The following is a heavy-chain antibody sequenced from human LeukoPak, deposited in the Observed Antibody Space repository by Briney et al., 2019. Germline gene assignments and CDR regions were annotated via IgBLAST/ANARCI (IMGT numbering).Heavy chain of an antibody. D-gene: IGHD5-24*01. J-gene: IGHJ4*02. V-gene: IGHV3-30*01. CDR2: ISFDGNDE. Sequence: PAGGSLRLSCAAPGFIFSSFAMHWVRQAPGKGLEWLAVISFDGNDEYYADSVRGRFTISRDNSKNTEGLRINRVRGEDTGVFDCASRRQKMAGLRKLEYHFDSWGQGSLVSVS. CDR1: GFIFSSFA. CDR3: ASRRQKMAGLRKLEYHFDS.